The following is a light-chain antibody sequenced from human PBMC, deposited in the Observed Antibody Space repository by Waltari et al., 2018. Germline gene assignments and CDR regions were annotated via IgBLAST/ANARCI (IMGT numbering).Light chain of an antibody. Sequence: QSALTQPASVSVSPGQSITFSCTAAFLDVGAYDYLSWYQQLPARAPNLLIYDVSHRPSGVSDRLSGSKSGNTASLTISGLQPEDEADYYCSSYTTRGTWVFGGGTKLTVL. J-gene: IGLJ3*02. CDR2: DVS. V-gene: IGLV2-14*03. CDR1: FLDVGAYDY. CDR3: SSYTTRGTWV.